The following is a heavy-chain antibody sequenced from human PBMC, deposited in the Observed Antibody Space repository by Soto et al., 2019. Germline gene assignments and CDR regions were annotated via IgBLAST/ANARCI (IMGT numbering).Heavy chain of an antibody. CDR2: INTDGSST. CDR1: GFSFSSYW. J-gene: IGHJ3*01. V-gene: IGHV3-74*01. Sequence: EVQLVESGGGLVQPGGSLRLSCADSGFSFSSYWMHWVRQGPGKGLVWVSRINTDGSSTTYADSVKGRFTISRDNAKKTVYLQMNSLRAEDTAVYYCARSPGGYYIDWGQGTMVTVSS. CDR3: ARSPGGYYID. D-gene: IGHD3-9*01.